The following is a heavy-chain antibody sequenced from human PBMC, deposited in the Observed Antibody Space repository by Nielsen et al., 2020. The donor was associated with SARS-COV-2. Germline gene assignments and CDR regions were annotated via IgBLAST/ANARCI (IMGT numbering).Heavy chain of an antibody. V-gene: IGHV1-69*13. CDR1: GGTFSSYA. CDR2: IIPIFGTA. D-gene: IGHD6-19*01. J-gene: IGHJ3*02. Sequence: SVKVSCKASGGTFSSYAISWVRQAPGQGLEWMGGIIPIFGTANYAQKFQGRVTITADESTSTAYMELSSLRSEDTAVYYCARGEGWLAPDAFDIWGQGTMVTISS. CDR3: ARGEGWLAPDAFDI.